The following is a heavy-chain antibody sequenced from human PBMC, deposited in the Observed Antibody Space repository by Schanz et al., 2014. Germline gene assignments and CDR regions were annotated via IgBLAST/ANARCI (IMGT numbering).Heavy chain of an antibody. CDR2: ISGGGGTT. CDR3: AKDRSWDYDSSGYFDY. CDR1: GFTFSSYA. D-gene: IGHD3-22*01. V-gene: IGHV3-23*01. Sequence: EVQLLESGGGLVQPGGSLRLSCAASGFTFSSYAMSWVRQAPGKGLEWVSAISGGGGTTYYADSVKGRFTISRDNSKNTLYLQMNSLRGEDTDVYYCAKDRSWDYDSSGYFDYWGQGTLVTVSS. J-gene: IGHJ4*02.